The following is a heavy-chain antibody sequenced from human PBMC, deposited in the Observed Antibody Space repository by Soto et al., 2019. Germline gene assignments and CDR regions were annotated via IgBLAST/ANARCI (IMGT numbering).Heavy chain of an antibody. CDR2: IYHAGSV. CDR1: GYSIGSGYY. J-gene: IGHJ6*02. Sequence: SETLSLTCAVSGYSIGSGYYWAWIRQSPGKGLEWIGSIYHAGSVYYNPSLNGRVALSMDTSKNHFSLKLTSVTAADTVVYYCARTFDYYGMDVWGQGTTVTVSS. V-gene: IGHV4-38-2*01. CDR3: ARTFDYYGMDV.